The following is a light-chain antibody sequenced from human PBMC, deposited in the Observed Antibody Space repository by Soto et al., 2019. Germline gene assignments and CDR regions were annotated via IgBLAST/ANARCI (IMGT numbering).Light chain of an antibody. CDR2: SNN. Sequence: QSDLTQAPSASGTPGQRVSISCSRSSSNIGSNTVNWYQQLPGTAPKLLIYSNNQRPSGVPDRFSGSKSGTSASLAISGLQSEDEADYYCAAWDDSLNGYVFGTGTKVTVL. V-gene: IGLV1-44*01. CDR1: SSNIGSNT. CDR3: AAWDDSLNGYV. J-gene: IGLJ1*01.